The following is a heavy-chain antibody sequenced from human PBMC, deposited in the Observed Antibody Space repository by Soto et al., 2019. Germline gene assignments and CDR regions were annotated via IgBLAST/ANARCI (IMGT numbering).Heavy chain of an antibody. CDR1: GGSITGYY. V-gene: IGHV4-59*01. J-gene: IGHJ6*02. D-gene: IGHD1-7*01. CDR3: VRDGTVESLQSNYYYGVDV. CDR2: IFDSGRT. Sequence: QVQLQASAPRLVEPSATLTLSCSVSGGSITGYYWSWIRKPPVKGLAWIGYIFDSGRTHYNHSLKSRVTILVDTSKNQFSLKLRSVTAADSALYYCVRDGTVESLQSNYYYGVDVWGQGTTVTVSS.